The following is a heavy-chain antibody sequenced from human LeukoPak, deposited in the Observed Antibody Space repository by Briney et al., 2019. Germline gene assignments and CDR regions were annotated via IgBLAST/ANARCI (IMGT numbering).Heavy chain of an antibody. J-gene: IGHJ3*01. V-gene: IGHV3-11*01. Sequence: GGSLRLSCAASGFIFSDYYMTWIRQAPGKGLEWISYITTNGASTYYAASVKGRFTISRDNAQNSLFLQMNSLRAEDTAVYYCAKLSSGEASWGQGTIVTVSS. CDR3: AKLSSGEAS. CDR2: ITTNGAST. CDR1: GFIFSDYY. D-gene: IGHD3-10*01.